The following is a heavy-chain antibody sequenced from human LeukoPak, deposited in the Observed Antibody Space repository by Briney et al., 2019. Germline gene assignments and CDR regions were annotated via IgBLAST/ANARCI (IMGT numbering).Heavy chain of an antibody. Sequence: PSETLSLTCTVSGGSISSYYWSWIRQPPGKGLEWIGYIYYSGSTNYNPSLKSRVTISVDTSKNQFSLKLSSVTAADTAVYYCARGVVCYYYGMDVWGQGTTVTVSS. V-gene: IGHV4-59*01. CDR3: ARGVVCYYYGMDV. CDR1: GGSISSYY. CDR2: IYYSGST. J-gene: IGHJ6*02. D-gene: IGHD2-15*01.